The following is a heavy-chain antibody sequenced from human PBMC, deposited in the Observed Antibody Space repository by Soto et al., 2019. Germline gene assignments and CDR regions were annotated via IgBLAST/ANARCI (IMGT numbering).Heavy chain of an antibody. CDR2: INPSGGST. V-gene: IGHV1-46*01. CDR1: GYTFTSYY. D-gene: IGHD6-25*01. Sequence: GASVKVSCKASGYTFTSYYMHWVRQAPGQGLEWMGIINPSGGSTSYAQKFQGRVTMTRDTSTSTVYMELSSLRSEDTAVYYCARDLNPSPQYIAPGSYGMDVWGQGTTVTVSS. CDR3: ARDLNPSPQYIAPGSYGMDV. J-gene: IGHJ6*02.